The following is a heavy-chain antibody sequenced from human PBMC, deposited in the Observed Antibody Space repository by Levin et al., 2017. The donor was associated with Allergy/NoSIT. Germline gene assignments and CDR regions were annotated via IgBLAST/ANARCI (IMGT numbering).Heavy chain of an antibody. D-gene: IGHD6-19*01. J-gene: IGHJ4*02. CDR3: ARLDYSSGWAPFDY. V-gene: IGHV2-5*02. CDR1: GFALSTSGVG. Sequence: SGPTLVKPTQTLTLTCTFSGFALSTSGVGVGWFRQPPGKALEWLGIIYWDDDKRYTPSLKSSLTITKDTSKNQVVLSMTNMDPVDTATYYCARLDYSSGWAPFDYWGQGTLVTVSS. CDR2: IYWDDDK.